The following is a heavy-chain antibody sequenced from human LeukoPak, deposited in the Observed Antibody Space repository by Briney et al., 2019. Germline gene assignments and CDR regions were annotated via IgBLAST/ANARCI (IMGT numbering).Heavy chain of an antibody. CDR2: ISGSGGST. CDR3: ATKGFYCSGGSCHVYYFDY. V-gene: IGHV3-23*01. D-gene: IGHD2-15*01. CDR1: GFTFSSYG. Sequence: GGSLRLSCAASGFTFSSYGMSWVRQAPGKGLEWVSAISGSGGSTYYADSVKGRFTISRDNSKNTLYLQMNSLRAEDTAIYYCATKGFYCSGGSCHVYYFDYWGQGTLVTVSS. J-gene: IGHJ4*02.